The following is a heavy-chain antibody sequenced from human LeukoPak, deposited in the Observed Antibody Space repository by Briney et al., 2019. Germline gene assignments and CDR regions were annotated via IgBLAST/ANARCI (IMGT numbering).Heavy chain of an antibody. V-gene: IGHV1-24*01. D-gene: IGHD3-22*01. J-gene: IGHJ5*02. CDR3: ATNPLHYDSSVVFDP. CDR1: GYTLTELS. Sequence: ASVKVSCEASGYTLTELSMHWVRQAPGKGLEWMGGFDPEDGETIYAQKFQGRVTMTEDTSTDTAYMELSSLRSEDTAVYYCATNPLHYDSSVVFDPWGQGTLVTVSS. CDR2: FDPEDGET.